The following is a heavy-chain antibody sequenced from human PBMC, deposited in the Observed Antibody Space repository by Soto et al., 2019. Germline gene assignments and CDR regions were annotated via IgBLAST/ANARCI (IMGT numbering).Heavy chain of an antibody. J-gene: IGHJ4*02. CDR2: ISSSSSTI. D-gene: IGHD2-21*02. CDR3: ARNRPSDLSGENEY. CDR1: GFTFSSYS. V-gene: IGHV3-48*01. Sequence: EVQLVETGGGLVQPGGSLRLSCAASGFTFSSYSMNWVRQAPGKGLEWVSYISSSSSTIYYADSVKGRFTISRDNAKNSLYLQMNSLRAEDTAVYYCARNRPSDLSGENEYWCQGTLVTVSS.